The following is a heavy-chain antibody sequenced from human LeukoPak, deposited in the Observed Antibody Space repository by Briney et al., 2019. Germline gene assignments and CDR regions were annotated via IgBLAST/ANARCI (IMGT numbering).Heavy chain of an antibody. V-gene: IGHV3-30-3*01. CDR1: GFTFSSYA. CDR2: ISFDGSNK. CDR3: ARALAAAAGFPPDY. Sequence: PGRSLRLSCAASGFTFSSYAMHWVRQAPGQGLEWVAVISFDGSNKYYADSVKGRFTISRDNSKTTLYLQMNSLRAEDTAVFYCARALAAAAGFPPDYWGQGTLVSVSS. J-gene: IGHJ4*02. D-gene: IGHD6-13*01.